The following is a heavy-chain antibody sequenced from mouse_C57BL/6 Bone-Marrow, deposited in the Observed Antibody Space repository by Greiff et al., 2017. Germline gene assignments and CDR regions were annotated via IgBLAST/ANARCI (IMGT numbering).Heavy chain of an antibody. V-gene: IGHV1-85*01. Sequence: VMLVESGPELVKPGASVKLSCKASGYTFTSYDINWVKQRPGQGLEWIGLIYPRDGSTKYNEKFKGKATLTVDTSSSTAYMELHSLTSEDSAVYFGARLEFDGSIGDWYFDVWGTGTTVTVSS. CDR3: ARLEFDGSIGDWYFDV. J-gene: IGHJ1*03. D-gene: IGHD1-1*01. CDR1: GYTFTSYD. CDR2: IYPRDGST.